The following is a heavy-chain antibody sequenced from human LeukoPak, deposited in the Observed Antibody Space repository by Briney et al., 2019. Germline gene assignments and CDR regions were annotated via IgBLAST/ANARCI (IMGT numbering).Heavy chain of an antibody. CDR3: ATGPAWDAEYFQH. D-gene: IGHD1-26*01. Sequence: GASVNVSCKVSGYTLTELSMHWVRQAPGKGLEWMGGFDPEDGETIYAQKFQGRVTMTEDTSTDTAYMELSSLRSEDTAVYYCATGPAWDAEYFQHWGQGTLVTVSS. CDR2: FDPEDGET. CDR1: GYTLTELS. J-gene: IGHJ1*01. V-gene: IGHV1-24*01.